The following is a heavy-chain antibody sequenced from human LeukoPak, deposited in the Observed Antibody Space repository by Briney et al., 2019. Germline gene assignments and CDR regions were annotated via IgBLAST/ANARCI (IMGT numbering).Heavy chain of an antibody. Sequence: SETLSLTCTVSGGSFSSYYWSWIRQPPGKGLEWIGEINHSGITDYNPSLRSRVTISVDTSKNQFSLKLSSVTAADTAIYYCARAVIVVAAATQRNWFDPWGQGTLVTVSS. V-gene: IGHV4-34*01. D-gene: IGHD2-15*01. CDR1: GGSFSSYY. CDR2: INHSGIT. J-gene: IGHJ5*02. CDR3: ARAVIVVAAATQRNWFDP.